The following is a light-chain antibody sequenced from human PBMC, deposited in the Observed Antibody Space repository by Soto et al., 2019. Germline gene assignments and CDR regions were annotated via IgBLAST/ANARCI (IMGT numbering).Light chain of an antibody. J-gene: IGLJ2*01. CDR3: QSFDSSFIGLV. Sequence: QSVLTQPPSVTGALGQRVTISCTGSNSNIGADYGVHWYQQFPETAPKLLIYDNTNRPSGVPDRFSGSKSGTSASLAITGLQAEDEADYYCQSFDSSFIGLVFGGGTKLTVL. CDR1: NSNIGADYG. CDR2: DNT. V-gene: IGLV1-40*01.